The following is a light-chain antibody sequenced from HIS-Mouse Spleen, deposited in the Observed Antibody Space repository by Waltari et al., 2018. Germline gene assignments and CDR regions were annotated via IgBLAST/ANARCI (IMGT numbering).Light chain of an antibody. V-gene: IGLV1-47*01. CDR2: RNK. J-gene: IGLJ3*02. CDR3: AAWDDSLSGRV. CDR1: SSNIGSNY. Sequence: QSVLTQPPSASGTPGQRVTISCSGSSSNIGSNYVYWYQQLPGTAPKLLIYRNKRRPSLVPDRFAGSKSGTSASLAISGLRSEDEADYYCAAWDDSLSGRVFGGGTKLTVL.